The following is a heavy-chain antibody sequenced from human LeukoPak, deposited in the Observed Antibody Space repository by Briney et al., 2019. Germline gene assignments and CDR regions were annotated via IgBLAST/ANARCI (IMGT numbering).Heavy chain of an antibody. J-gene: IGHJ4*02. CDR2: IRSKAYGGTT. V-gene: IGHV3-49*04. D-gene: IGHD1-26*01. CDR1: GFTFGDYA. Sequence: HPGGSLRLSCTASGFTFGDYAMSWVRQAPGKGLEWVGFIRSKAYGGTTEYAASVKGRFTISRDDSKSIAYLQMNSLKTEDTAVYYCTRVVEEWELLAFDYWGQGTLVTVSS. CDR3: TRVVEEWELLAFDY.